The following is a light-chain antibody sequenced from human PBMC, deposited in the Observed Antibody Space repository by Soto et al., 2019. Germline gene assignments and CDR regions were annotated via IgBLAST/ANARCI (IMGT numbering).Light chain of an antibody. CDR1: QSINSY. CDR3: QHCYTIPFT. Sequence: DIQMTQSPPSLSASVGDRVTITCRASQSINSYLNWYLQKPGKTPKLLIYAASSLQRGVPSWFSGSGSGTDLSLTVSSLQPADFATYYCQHCYTIPFTFGPGTKVDVK. V-gene: IGKV1-39*01. J-gene: IGKJ3*01. CDR2: AAS.